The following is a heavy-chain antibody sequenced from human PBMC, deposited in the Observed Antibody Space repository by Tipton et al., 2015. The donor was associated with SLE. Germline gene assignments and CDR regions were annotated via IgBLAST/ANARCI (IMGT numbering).Heavy chain of an antibody. V-gene: IGHV3-30*04. CDR1: GFTFSSYA. D-gene: IGHD6-6*01. CDR2: ISYDGSNK. Sequence: SLRLSCAASGFTFSSYAMHWVRQAPGKGLEWVAVISYDGSNKYYADSVKGRFTISRDNSKNTLYLQMNSLRAGDTAVYYCATVSSSSVIFDYWGQGTLVTVSS. J-gene: IGHJ4*02. CDR3: ATVSSSSVIFDY.